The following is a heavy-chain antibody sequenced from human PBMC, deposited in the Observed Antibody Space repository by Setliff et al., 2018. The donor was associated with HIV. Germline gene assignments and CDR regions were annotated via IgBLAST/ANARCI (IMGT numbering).Heavy chain of an antibody. J-gene: IGHJ6*02. Sequence: GGSLRLSCEASGFTVSGSYINWVRQAPGKGLEWVTVIYNNGNTYYADSVKGRFTISRDASKNTLYLQMNSLSAEDTALYYCARDRRPVWGMDVWGQGTTVTVSS. D-gene: IGHD3-16*01. CDR2: IYNNGNT. CDR1: GFTVSGSY. V-gene: IGHV3-66*03. CDR3: ARDRRPVWGMDV.